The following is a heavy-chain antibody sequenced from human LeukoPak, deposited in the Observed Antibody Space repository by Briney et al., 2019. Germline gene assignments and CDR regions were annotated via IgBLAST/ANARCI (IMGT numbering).Heavy chain of an antibody. J-gene: IGHJ4*02. Sequence: GGSLRLSCTASGFAFGDYGMSWVRQPPGKGLEWVGFIRSKAYGGTTEYAASVKGRFTISRDDSKSIAYLQMNSLKTEDTAVYYCSGSFGELTFFDYWGQGTLVTVSS. CDR2: IRSKAYGGTT. CDR3: SGSFGELTFFDY. V-gene: IGHV3-49*04. CDR1: GFAFGDYG. D-gene: IGHD3-10*01.